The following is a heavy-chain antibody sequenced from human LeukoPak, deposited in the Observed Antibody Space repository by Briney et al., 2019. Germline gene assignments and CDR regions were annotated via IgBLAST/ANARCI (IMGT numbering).Heavy chain of an antibody. CDR1: GFTFSSYG. Sequence: GGSLRLSCAASGFTFSSYGMHWVRQAPGKGLEWVAFIRSDGSNKYYADSVKGRFTISRDNSKLYLQMNSLRAEDTAVYYCARETRLRWTDYWGQGTLVTVSS. V-gene: IGHV3-30*02. J-gene: IGHJ4*02. CDR3: ARETRLRWTDY. D-gene: IGHD5-24*01. CDR2: IRSDGSNK.